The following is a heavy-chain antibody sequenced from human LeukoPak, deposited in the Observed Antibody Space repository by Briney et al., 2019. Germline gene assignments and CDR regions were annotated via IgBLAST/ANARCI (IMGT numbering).Heavy chain of an antibody. CDR1: GVSISTHY. V-gene: IGHV4-59*11. CDR3: ARNIDDSSGYYSYYYYYYMDV. Sequence: NPSETLSLTCNVSGVSISTHYWSWIRQSPGKGLEWIGYIYHNGITNYNPSLKSRVTISIDTSKNEFSLKLSSVTAADTAVYYCARNIDDSSGYYSYYYYYYMDVWGKGTTVTVSS. CDR2: IYHNGIT. J-gene: IGHJ6*03. D-gene: IGHD3-22*01.